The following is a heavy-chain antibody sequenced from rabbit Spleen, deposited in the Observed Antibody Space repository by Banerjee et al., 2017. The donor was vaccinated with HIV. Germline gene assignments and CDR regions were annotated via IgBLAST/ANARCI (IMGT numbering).Heavy chain of an antibody. CDR3: ARDLDGIIGWNFGL. CDR2: IVPIFGST. J-gene: IGHJ4*01. V-gene: IGHV1S47*01. Sequence: QEQLVESGGGLVQPGGSLTLSCKASGFDFSSYGVSWVRQAPGKGLVWIGYIVPIFGSTYDASWVNGRFSISSHNAQNTLYLQLNSLTAADTATYFCARDLDGIIGWNFGLWGPGTLVTVS. CDR1: GFDFSSYG. D-gene: IGHD1-1*01.